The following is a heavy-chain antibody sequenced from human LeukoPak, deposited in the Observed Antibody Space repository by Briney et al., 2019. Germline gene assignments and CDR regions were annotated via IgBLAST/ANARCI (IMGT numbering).Heavy chain of an antibody. CDR3: ARDYGIAVAGMGY. J-gene: IGHJ4*02. V-gene: IGHV1-69*01. CDR2: IIPIFGTA. Sequence: SVKVSCKASGGTFSSYAISWVRQAPGQGLEWMGGIIPIFGTANYAQKFQGRVTITADESTSTAYMELSSLRSEDTAVYYRARDYGIAVAGMGYWGQGTLVTVSS. D-gene: IGHD6-19*01. CDR1: GGTFSSYA.